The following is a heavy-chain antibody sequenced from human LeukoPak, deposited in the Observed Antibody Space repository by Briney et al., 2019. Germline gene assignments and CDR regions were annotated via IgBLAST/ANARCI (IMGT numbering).Heavy chain of an antibody. CDR3: ARDDSSGWYPFDY. CDR2: IYYSGST. Sequence: PSETLSLTCTVSGGSVSSGSYYWSWIRQPPGKGLEWIGYIYYSGSTNYNPSLKSRVTISVDTSKNQFSLKLSSVTAADTAVYYCARDDSSGWYPFDYWGQGTLVTVSP. V-gene: IGHV4-61*01. D-gene: IGHD6-19*01. CDR1: GGSVSSGSYY. J-gene: IGHJ4*02.